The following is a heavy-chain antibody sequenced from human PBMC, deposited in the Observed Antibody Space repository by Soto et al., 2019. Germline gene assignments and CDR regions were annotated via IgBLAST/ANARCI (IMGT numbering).Heavy chain of an antibody. CDR2: FYYSGTT. CDR3: AMGTSGSYSRFDY. J-gene: IGHJ4*02. Sequence: TSETLSLTCTVSGGSIRSRYWNWIRQPPGKEVEWIGCFYYSGTTIYNPSLKSRVTISVDTSKNQFSLKVSSVTAADTAMYYCAMGTSGSYSRFDYWGQGILVTVSS. D-gene: IGHD1-26*01. V-gene: IGHV4-59*11. CDR1: GGSIRSRY.